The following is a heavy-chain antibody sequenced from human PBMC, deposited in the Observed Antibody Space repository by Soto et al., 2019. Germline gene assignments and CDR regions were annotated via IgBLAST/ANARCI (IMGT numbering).Heavy chain of an antibody. CDR1: GFTFNGAW. V-gene: IGHV3-15*07. CDR3: AADLPDWGAYAFDY. Sequence: EVQLVESGGDLVEPGGSLRLSCAASGFTFNGAWMNWVRQGPGKGLEWVGRVKSKVDGETIDYAAPVKGRFTISRDDSRNTVYLQMNSLSTEDTAMYYCAADLPDWGAYAFDYWGQGALVTVSS. D-gene: IGHD3-16*01. J-gene: IGHJ4*02. CDR2: VKSKVDGETI.